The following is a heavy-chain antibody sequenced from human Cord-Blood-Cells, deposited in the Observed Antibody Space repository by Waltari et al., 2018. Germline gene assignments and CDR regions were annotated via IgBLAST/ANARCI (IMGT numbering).Heavy chain of an antibody. CDR2: ISYDGSNK. CDR3: ARGTYCSSTSCYGPSFDY. V-gene: IGHV3-30-3*01. D-gene: IGHD2-2*01. Sequence: QVQLVESGGGVVQPGRSLRLSCAASGFTFSSYAMHWVRPAPGKGLEWVAVISYDGSNKYYADSVKGRFTISRDNSKNTLYLQMNSLRAEDTAVYYCARGTYCSSTSCYGPSFDYWGQGTLVTVSS. J-gene: IGHJ4*02. CDR1: GFTFSSYA.